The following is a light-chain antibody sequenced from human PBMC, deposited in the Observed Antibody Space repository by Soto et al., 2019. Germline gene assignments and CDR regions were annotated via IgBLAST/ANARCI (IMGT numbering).Light chain of an antibody. CDR2: SAS. J-gene: IGKJ2*01. V-gene: IGKV3-20*01. CDR1: QSIGNNY. CDR3: QQYGSSPPYT. Sequence: EIVLTQSPDTLSLSPGERATLSCRASQSIGNNYLAWYQQKPGQAPRLLIHSASTRATGIPDRFSGSGSGTDFTLTISRLEPDDFAVYYCQQYGSSPPYTFGQGTKLEMK.